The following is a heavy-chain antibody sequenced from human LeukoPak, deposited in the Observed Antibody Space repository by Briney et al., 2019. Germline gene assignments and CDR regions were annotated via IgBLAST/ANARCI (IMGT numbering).Heavy chain of an antibody. CDR1: GFTVSSNY. V-gene: IGHV3-66*01. CDR2: IYSGGST. J-gene: IGHJ4*02. D-gene: IGHD3-10*01. CDR3: ASASYGSGSDY. Sequence: PGGSLRLSCAASGFTVSSNYMSWVRQAPGKGLEWVSVIYSGGSTYYTDSVKGRFTISRDNSKNTLYVQMNSLRAEDTAVYYCASASYGSGSDYWGQGTLVTVSS.